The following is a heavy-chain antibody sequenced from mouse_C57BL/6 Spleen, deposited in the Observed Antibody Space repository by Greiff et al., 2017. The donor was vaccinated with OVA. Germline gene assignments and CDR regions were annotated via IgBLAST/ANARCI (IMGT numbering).Heavy chain of an antibody. D-gene: IGHD2-1*01. CDR2: INPSNGGT. CDR1: GYTFTSYW. V-gene: IGHV1-53*01. J-gene: IGHJ3*01. CDR3: ARRGYYGNFAWFAY. Sequence: QVQLQQSGTELVKPGASVKLSCKASGYTFTSYWMHWVKQRPGQGLEWIGNINPSNGGTNYNEKFKSKATLTVDKSSSTAYMQLSSLTSEESAVDYCARRGYYGNFAWFAYWGQGTMVTVSA.